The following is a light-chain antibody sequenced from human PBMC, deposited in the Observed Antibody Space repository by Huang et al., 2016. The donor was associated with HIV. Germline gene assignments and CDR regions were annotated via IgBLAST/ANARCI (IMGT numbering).Light chain of an antibody. V-gene: IGKV3-15*01. Sequence: EIVLTQSPVTLSVSSGERATLFCRASQSVSSNLAWYQQKPGQSPRLLIHGASTRATGIPARFSGSGSGTDFTLSISSLQSEDLAVYYCQQYNTWPPGTFGQGTKVEIK. CDR3: QQYNTWPPGT. CDR1: QSVSSN. J-gene: IGKJ1*01. CDR2: GAS.